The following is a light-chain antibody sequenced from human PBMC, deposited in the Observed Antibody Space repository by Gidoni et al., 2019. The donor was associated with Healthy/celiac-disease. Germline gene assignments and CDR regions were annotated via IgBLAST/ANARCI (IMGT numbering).Light chain of an antibody. J-gene: IGKJ4*01. V-gene: IGKV1-39*01. CDR3: QQSYSTPGT. CDR1: QSISSY. Sequence: DIEMTHSPHSLSASVGERVTITCRASQSISSYLDWYQQKPGKAPKLLIYDASSMQSGVPSRFSGSGSGTDFTLTISSLQPEDFATYYCQQSYSTPGTFGGGTKVEIK. CDR2: DAS.